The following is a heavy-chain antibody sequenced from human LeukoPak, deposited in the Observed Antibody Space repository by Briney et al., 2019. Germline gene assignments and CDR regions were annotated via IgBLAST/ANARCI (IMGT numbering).Heavy chain of an antibody. D-gene: IGHD3-3*01. Sequence: PGGSLRLSCAASGFTFSSYSMNWVRQAPGKGLEWVSSISSSSSYIYYADSVKGRFTISRDNAKNSLYLQMNSLRAEDTAVYYCARPPRDDFWSGYYTWPNWFDPWGQGTLVTVSS. V-gene: IGHV3-21*01. J-gene: IGHJ5*02. CDR1: GFTFSSYS. CDR2: ISSSSSYI. CDR3: ARPPRDDFWSGYYTWPNWFDP.